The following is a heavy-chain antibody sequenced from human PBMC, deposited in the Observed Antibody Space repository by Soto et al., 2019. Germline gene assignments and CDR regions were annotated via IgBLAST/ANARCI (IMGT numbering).Heavy chain of an antibody. Sequence: QVQLVESGGGVVQPGRSLRLSCAASGFTFSSYGMHWVRQAPGKGLEWVAVIWYDGSYKYYADSVKGRFTISRDNSKNTLYVQMTSLRAEDTAGYYCARDYLVIPQRVNDYWGQGTLVSVSS. D-gene: IGHD3-16*02. CDR1: GFTFSSYG. CDR2: IWYDGSYK. V-gene: IGHV3-33*01. J-gene: IGHJ4*02. CDR3: ARDYLVIPQRVNDY.